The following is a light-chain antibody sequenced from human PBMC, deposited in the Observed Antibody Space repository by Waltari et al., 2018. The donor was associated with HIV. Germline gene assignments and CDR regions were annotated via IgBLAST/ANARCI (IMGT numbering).Light chain of an antibody. Sequence: IVMTQSSATVSLSPGERASLSCRASQSVNSNLAWYQQKRGQAPRLLIYDASTRATGIPVRFSGSGSGTEFTLTISSLQSEDFAVYYCQQYNDWQGTFGQGTKLEIK. J-gene: IGKJ2*02. V-gene: IGKV3-15*01. CDR3: QQYNDWQGT. CDR1: QSVNSN. CDR2: DAS.